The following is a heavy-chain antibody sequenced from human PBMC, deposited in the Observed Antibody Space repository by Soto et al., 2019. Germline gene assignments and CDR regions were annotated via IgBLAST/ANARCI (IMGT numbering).Heavy chain of an antibody. Sequence: QVQLQQSGPGLVKPSQTLSLTCAISGDSVSTNSAAWNWIRQSPSRGLEWLGRTYYRSKWYYDYAVSVKRRITINPDTSKNQFSLQLNSVTPEDTAVYFCARDPDSSGWFGLDYWGQGTLVTVSS. D-gene: IGHD6-19*01. CDR3: ARDPDSSGWFGLDY. V-gene: IGHV6-1*01. CDR2: TYYRSKWYY. CDR1: GDSVSTNSAA. J-gene: IGHJ4*02.